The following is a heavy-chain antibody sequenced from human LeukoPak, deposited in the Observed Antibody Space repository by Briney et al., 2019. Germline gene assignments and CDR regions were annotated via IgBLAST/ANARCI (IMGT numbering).Heavy chain of an antibody. D-gene: IGHD2-15*01. CDR3: ARAQGGAATNY. CDR1: GYTFTGYY. V-gene: IGHV1-2*06. Sequence: ASVKVSCKASGYTFTGYYMHWVRQAPGQGLEWMGRMNPNSGGTNYAQKFQGRVTMTRDTSISTAYMELSRLRSDDTAVYYCARAQGGAATNYWGQGTLATVSS. CDR2: MNPNSGGT. J-gene: IGHJ4*02.